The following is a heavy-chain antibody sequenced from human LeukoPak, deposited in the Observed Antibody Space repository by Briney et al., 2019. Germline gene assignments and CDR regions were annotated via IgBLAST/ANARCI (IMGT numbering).Heavy chain of an antibody. CDR2: IYYSGNT. CDR3: ARPNWNDLHFDY. J-gene: IGHJ4*02. Sequence: SETLSLTCTVSGGSISTSSYYWGWIRQPPGKGLEWIGSIYYSGNTYYNPSLKSRVTISVDTSKNQFSLRLSSVTAADTAVYYCARPNWNDLHFDYWGQGTLVTVSS. V-gene: IGHV4-39*07. CDR1: GGSISTSSYY. D-gene: IGHD1-1*01.